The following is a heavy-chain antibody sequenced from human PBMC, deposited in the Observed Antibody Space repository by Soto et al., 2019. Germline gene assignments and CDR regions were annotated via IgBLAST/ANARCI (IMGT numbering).Heavy chain of an antibody. Sequence: EVQLVESGGGLVKPGGSLTLSCAASGFTFSSYSMNWVRQAPGKGLEWVSSIGRGSSYVFYADSVRGRFTISRDDAKNSLQLQMNGLSVEDTALYYCARVAQPVLRQEFLFDDWGQGTLVTVSS. CDR3: ARVAQPVLRQEFLFDD. CDR1: GFTFSSYS. D-gene: IGHD2-2*01. V-gene: IGHV3-21*06. J-gene: IGHJ4*02. CDR2: IGRGSSYV.